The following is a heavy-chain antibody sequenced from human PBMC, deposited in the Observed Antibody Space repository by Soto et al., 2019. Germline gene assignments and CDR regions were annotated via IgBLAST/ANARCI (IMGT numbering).Heavy chain of an antibody. V-gene: IGHV3-30-3*01. J-gene: IGHJ4*02. D-gene: IGHD3-22*01. CDR3: ARLGYFYDSSGFYDDY. CDR1: GFTFSIYG. Sequence: GGSLRLSCAASGFTFSIYGMHWVRQAPGKGLEWVAFMSYDGSNKYYADSVKGRFTISRDNSKNTLYLQMNSLRAEDTAVYHCARLGYFYDSSGFYDDYWGQGTLVTVSS. CDR2: MSYDGSNK.